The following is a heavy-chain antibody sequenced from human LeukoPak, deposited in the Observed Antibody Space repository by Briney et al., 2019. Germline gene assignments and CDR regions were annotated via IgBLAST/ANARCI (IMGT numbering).Heavy chain of an antibody. CDR1: GGSISSYY. D-gene: IGHD3-9*01. CDR3: ARGHSHYDILTGDYYYGMDV. Sequence: SETLSPTCTVSGGSISSYYWSWIRQPPGKGLEWIGYIYYSGSTNYNPSLKSRVTISVDTSKNQFSLKLSSVTAADTAVYYCARGHSHYDILTGDYYYGMDVWGQGTTVTVSS. CDR2: IYYSGST. J-gene: IGHJ6*02. V-gene: IGHV4-59*01.